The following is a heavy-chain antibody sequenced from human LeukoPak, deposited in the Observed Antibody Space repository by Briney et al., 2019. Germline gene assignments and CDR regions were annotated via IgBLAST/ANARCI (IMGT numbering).Heavy chain of an antibody. J-gene: IGHJ4*02. D-gene: IGHD2-15*01. CDR3: AREIVVVVAASGGYYFDY. CDR1: GGSISSSSAY. V-gene: IGHV4-39*07. Sequence: PSETLSLTCTVSGGSISSSSAYWGWIRQPPGKGLEGTERFYYGKNTYYNPSLKSRVTISVDTSKNQFSLKLSSVAAADTAVYYCAREIVVVVAASGGYYFDYWGQGTLVTVSS. CDR2: FYYGKNT.